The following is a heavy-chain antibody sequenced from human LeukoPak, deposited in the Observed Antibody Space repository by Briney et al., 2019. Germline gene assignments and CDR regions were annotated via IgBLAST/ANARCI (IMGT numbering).Heavy chain of an antibody. CDR2: ISYDGSNK. Sequence: PGGSLRLSCAASGFTFSSYAMHWVRQAPGKGLEWVAVISYDGSNKYFADSVKGRFTISRDNSKNTLYLQMDSLRAEDTAVYYCARVSEGAIDYWGQGTLVTVSS. D-gene: IGHD1-26*01. CDR1: GFTFSSYA. J-gene: IGHJ4*02. V-gene: IGHV3-30-3*01. CDR3: ARVSEGAIDY.